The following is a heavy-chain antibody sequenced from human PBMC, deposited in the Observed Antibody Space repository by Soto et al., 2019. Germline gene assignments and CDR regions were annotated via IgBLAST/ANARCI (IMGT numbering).Heavy chain of an antibody. CDR2: IIPIFGTA. CDR1: GGTFSSYA. J-gene: IGHJ4*02. Sequence: SVKVSCKASGGTFSSYAIRWVRQAPGQGLEWMGGIIPIFGTANYAQKFQGRVTITADKSTSIAYMELSSLRSEDTAVYYCATQTSSYCGGDCYPENFGYWGQGTLFTVSS. CDR3: ATQTSSYCGGDCYPENFGY. V-gene: IGHV1-69*06. D-gene: IGHD2-21*02.